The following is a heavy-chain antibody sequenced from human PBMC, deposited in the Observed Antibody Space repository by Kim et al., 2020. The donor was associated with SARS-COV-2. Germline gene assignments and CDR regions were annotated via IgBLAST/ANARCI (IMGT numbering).Heavy chain of an antibody. V-gene: IGHV4-34*01. CDR3: ARGVVVRGVTPGAFDI. Sequence: SETLSLTCAVYGGSFSGYYWSWIRQPPGKGLEWIGEINHSGSTNYNPSLKSRVTISVDTSKNQFSLKLSSVTAADTAVYYCARGVVVRGVTPGAFDIWGQGTMVTVSS. CDR2: INHSGST. J-gene: IGHJ3*02. D-gene: IGHD3-10*01. CDR1: GGSFSGYY.